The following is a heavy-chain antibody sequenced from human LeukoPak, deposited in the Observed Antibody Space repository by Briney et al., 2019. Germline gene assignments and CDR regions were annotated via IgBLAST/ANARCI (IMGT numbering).Heavy chain of an antibody. Sequence: ASVKVSCKASGFTFTGYYMHWVRQAPGQGLEWMGIINPSGGSTSYAQKFQGRVTMTRDMSTSTVYMKLSSLRSEDTAVYYCASSRGLTDYHMDVWGKGTTVTVSS. CDR2: INPSGGST. CDR1: GFTFTGYY. J-gene: IGHJ6*03. V-gene: IGHV1-46*01. D-gene: IGHD3-22*01. CDR3: ASSRGLTDYHMDV.